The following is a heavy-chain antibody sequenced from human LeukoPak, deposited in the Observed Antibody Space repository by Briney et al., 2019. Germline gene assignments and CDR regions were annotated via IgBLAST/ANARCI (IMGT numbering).Heavy chain of an antibody. CDR1: GGTFSSYA. D-gene: IGHD2-15*01. Sequence: GASVKVSCKASGGTFSSYAISWVRQAPGQGLEWMGGIIPIFGTANYAQKFQGRVTITADESTSTAYMELRSLRSDDTAVYYCTRDRYCSGGSCYSNWYFDLWGRGTLVTVSS. CDR3: TRDRYCSGGSCYSNWYFDL. V-gene: IGHV1-69*13. CDR2: IIPIFGTA. J-gene: IGHJ2*01.